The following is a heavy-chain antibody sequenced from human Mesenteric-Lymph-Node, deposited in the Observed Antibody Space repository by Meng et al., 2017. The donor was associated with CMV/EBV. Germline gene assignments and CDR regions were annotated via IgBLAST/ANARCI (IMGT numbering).Heavy chain of an antibody. CDR3: AKGRSYYHYYTMDV. Sequence: GGSLRLSCAASGFTFRRSWMSWVRQAPGKGLEWVANINDDGTWSQYVDSVKGRFTISRDNSQNTLYLQMDSLRVEDTAVYYCAKGRSYYHYYTMDVWGQGTTVTVSS. CDR2: INDDGTWS. CDR1: GFTFRRSW. J-gene: IGHJ6*02. V-gene: IGHV3-7*01.